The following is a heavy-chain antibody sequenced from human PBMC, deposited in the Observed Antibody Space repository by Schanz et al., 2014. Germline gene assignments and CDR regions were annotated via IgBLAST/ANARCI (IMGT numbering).Heavy chain of an antibody. CDR2: ISHSGGSK. CDR3: AKGMRYCSGGTCDDDYYYGMDV. D-gene: IGHD2-15*01. CDR1: GFTLSSYA. J-gene: IGHJ6*02. V-gene: IGHV3-23*04. Sequence: VQLVESGGGVVQPGRSLRLSCAASGFTLSSYAMTWVRQAPGKGLEWVSSISHSGGSKYYADSVKGRFTISRDNSENTQYLQTNSLSADDTAECYCAKGMRYCSGGTCDDDYYYGMDVWGQGTTXTVSS.